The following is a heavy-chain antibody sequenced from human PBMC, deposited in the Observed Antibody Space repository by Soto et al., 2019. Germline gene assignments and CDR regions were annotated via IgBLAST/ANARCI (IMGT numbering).Heavy chain of an antibody. Sequence: GSLRLSCPASGFIFSNYWMSWVRQAPGKGLEWVANIKQGGNEKYYVDSVKGRFTISRDNPKNLLYLQMSSLRADDTAVYYCALTEGSGTNYPTTFDSWGQGTLVTVSS. V-gene: IGHV3-7*01. D-gene: IGHD3-10*01. CDR3: ALTEGSGTNYPTTFDS. CDR1: GFIFSNYW. CDR2: IKQGGNEK. J-gene: IGHJ4*02.